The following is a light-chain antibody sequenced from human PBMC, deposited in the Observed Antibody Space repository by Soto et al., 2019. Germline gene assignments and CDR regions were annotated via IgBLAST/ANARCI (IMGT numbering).Light chain of an antibody. CDR1: QSVSNY. CDR3: QQRSSTWT. CDR2: GAS. J-gene: IGKJ1*01. V-gene: IGKV3-11*01. Sequence: DIVLTQSPATLSLSPGERATVSCRTSQSVSNYLAWYQQKPGQPPRLLIYGASNRATGIPARFSGSGSGTDFPLTISSLEPEDFAVYYCQQRSSTWTFGQGTRVEI.